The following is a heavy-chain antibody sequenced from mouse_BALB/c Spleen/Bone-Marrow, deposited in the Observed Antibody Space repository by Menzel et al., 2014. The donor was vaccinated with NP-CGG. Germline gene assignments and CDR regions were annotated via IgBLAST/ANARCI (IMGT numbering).Heavy chain of an antibody. CDR1: GYSFTSHY. CDR2: IFPGSGNT. D-gene: IGHD1-1*01. CDR3: ARIHYGSSYGYFDV. V-gene: IGHV1-66*01. J-gene: IGHJ1*01. Sequence: QVQLQQSGPELVKPGASVKISCKASGYSFTSHYIHWVKQRPGQGLEWIGWIFPGSGNTKYNEKFKGKATLTADTSSSTAYMQLSSLTSEDSAVYFCARIHYGSSYGYFDVWGAGTTVTVSS.